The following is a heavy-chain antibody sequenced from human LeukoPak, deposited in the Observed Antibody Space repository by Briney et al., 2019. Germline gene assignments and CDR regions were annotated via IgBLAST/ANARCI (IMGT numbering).Heavy chain of an antibody. J-gene: IGHJ4*02. CDR3: ARDRPWLDY. V-gene: IGHV1-18*01. Sequence: ASVKVSCKASGYTFTSYGIDWVRQAPGQGLEWLGWISAHNGYTSDAHKFQGRVTMTTDTSTSTAYMELRSLRSDDTAVYYCARDRPWLDYWGQGTLVTVSS. CDR2: ISAHNGYT. CDR1: GYTFTSYG. D-gene: IGHD5-18*01.